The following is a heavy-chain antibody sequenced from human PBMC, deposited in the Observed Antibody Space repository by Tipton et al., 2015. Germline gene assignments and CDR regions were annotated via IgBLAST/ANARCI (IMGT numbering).Heavy chain of an antibody. V-gene: IGHV3-23*01. Sequence: SLRLSCVVSGLTFSRYAMSWARQSPGKGLEWVSGISDTGASTYYVDSVKGRFTISRDNSKNTLYLQMNNMRVEDTAVYYCAEKRGYFGGHGMDVWGQGTTVTVSS. CDR1: GLTFSRYA. J-gene: IGHJ6*02. D-gene: IGHD3-10*01. CDR2: ISDTGAST. CDR3: AEKRGYFGGHGMDV.